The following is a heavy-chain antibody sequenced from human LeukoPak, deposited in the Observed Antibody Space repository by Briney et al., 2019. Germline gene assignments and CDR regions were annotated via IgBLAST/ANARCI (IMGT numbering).Heavy chain of an antibody. Sequence: GASVKVSCKASGGTFSSYAISWVRQAPGQGLEWMGRIIPILGIANYAQKFQGRVTITADKSTSTAYMELSSLRSEDTAVYYCARDGRGREAWIQLWLHSFDYWGQGTLVTVSS. CDR3: ARDGRGREAWIQLWLHSFDY. CDR2: IIPILGIA. D-gene: IGHD5-18*01. V-gene: IGHV1-69*04. CDR1: GGTFSSYA. J-gene: IGHJ4*02.